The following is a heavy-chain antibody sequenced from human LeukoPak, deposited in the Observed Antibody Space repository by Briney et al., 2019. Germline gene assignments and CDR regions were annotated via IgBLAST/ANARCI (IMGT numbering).Heavy chain of an antibody. D-gene: IGHD4-11*01. J-gene: IGHJ6*03. V-gene: IGHV1-69*05. Sequence: SVKVSCKASGGTFSSYAISWVRQAPGQGLEWMGRIIPIFGTANYAQKFQGRVTITTDESTSTAYMELSSLRSEDTAVYCCARDITVTHYYYYMDVWGKGTTVTVSS. CDR3: ARDITVTHYYYYMDV. CDR1: GGTFSSYA. CDR2: IIPIFGTA.